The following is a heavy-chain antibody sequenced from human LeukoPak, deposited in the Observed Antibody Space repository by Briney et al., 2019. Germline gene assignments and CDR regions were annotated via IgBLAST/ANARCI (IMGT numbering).Heavy chain of an antibody. CDR1: GGTFSSYA. J-gene: IGHJ6*02. V-gene: IGHV1-69*13. CDR3: ARDPCIAVAGRFRFYGMDV. D-gene: IGHD6-19*01. Sequence: SVKVSCKASGGTFSSYAISWVRRAPEQGLEWMGGIIPIFGTANYAQKFQGRVTITADESTSTAYMELSSLRSEDTAVYYCARDPCIAVAGRFRFYGMDVWGQGTTVTVSS. CDR2: IIPIFGTA.